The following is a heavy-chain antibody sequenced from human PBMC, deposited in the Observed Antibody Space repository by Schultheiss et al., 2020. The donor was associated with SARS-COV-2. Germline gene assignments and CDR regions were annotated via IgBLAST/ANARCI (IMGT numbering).Heavy chain of an antibody. J-gene: IGHJ5*02. CDR3: AKSGIYDFWSGYYTS. CDR1: GFTFSSYW. V-gene: IGHV3-30*18. CDR2: ISYDEVTK. Sequence: GGSLRLSCAASGFTFSSYWMHWVRQAPGKGLEWVTLISYDEVTKYYADSVKGRFTISRDNSKNTLYLQMNSLRAEDTAVYYCAKSGIYDFWSGYYTSWGPGTLVTVSS. D-gene: IGHD3-3*01.